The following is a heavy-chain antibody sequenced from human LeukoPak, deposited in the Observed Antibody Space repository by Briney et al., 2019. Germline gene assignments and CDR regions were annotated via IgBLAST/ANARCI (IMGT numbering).Heavy chain of an antibody. CDR2: IYYSGST. J-gene: IGHJ5*02. D-gene: IGHD2-2*01. CDR3: ARAGDSTAFDP. V-gene: IGHV4-39*07. CDR1: GGSISSSSYY. Sequence: PSETLSLTCSVSGGSISSSSYYCGWIRQSPGKGLEWIGSIYYSGSTYYNPSLKSRVAISVDTSKNQFSLKLSSVTAADTAVYYCARAGDSTAFDPWGQGTLVTVSS.